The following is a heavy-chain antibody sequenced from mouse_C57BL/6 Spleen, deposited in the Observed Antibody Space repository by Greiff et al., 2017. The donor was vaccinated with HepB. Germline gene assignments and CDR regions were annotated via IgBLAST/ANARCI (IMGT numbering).Heavy chain of an antibody. Sequence: VQLQQPGAELVMPGSSVKLSCKASGYTFTSYWMHWVKQRPGQGLEWIGEIDPSDSYTNYNQKFKGKSTLTVDKSSSTAYMQLSSLTSEDSAVYYCARPPLNYYGSSYYWYFDVWGTGTTVTVSS. CDR3: ARPPLNYYGSSYYWYFDV. CDR2: IDPSDSYT. CDR1: GYTFTSYW. J-gene: IGHJ1*03. D-gene: IGHD1-1*01. V-gene: IGHV1-69*01.